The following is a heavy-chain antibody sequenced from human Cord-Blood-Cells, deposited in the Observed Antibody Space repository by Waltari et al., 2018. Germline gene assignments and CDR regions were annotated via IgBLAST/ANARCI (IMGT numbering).Heavy chain of an antibody. CDR3: ATASPLCSSTSCYYYYGMDV. J-gene: IGHJ6*02. V-gene: IGHV4-39*01. CDR2: IYYSGST. CDR1: GGSISSSSYY. D-gene: IGHD2-2*01. Sequence: QLQLQESGPGLVKPSETLSLTCTVSGGSISSSSYYWGWIPHPPGKGLEWIGSIYYSGSTYYNPSLKSRVTISVDTSKNQFSLKLSSVTAADTAVYYCATASPLCSSTSCYYYYGMDVWGQGTTVTVSS.